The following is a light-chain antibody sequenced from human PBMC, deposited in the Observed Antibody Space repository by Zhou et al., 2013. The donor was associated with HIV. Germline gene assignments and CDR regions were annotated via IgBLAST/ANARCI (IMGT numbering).Light chain of an antibody. CDR1: QSISDW. CDR3: QQYNDYPLT. Sequence: DIQMTQSPSTLSASVGDRVTITCRASQSISDWLAWYQQKPGKAPNLLMHQASSLQSGVSSNFSGSGSGTEFTLTISSLQPDDFATYYCQQYNDYPLTFGGGTTVEIK. V-gene: IGKV1-5*03. CDR2: QAS. J-gene: IGKJ4*01.